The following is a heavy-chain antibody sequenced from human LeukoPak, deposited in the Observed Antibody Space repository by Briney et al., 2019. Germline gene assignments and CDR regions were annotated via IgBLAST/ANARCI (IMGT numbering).Heavy chain of an antibody. CDR2: IYFSGST. CDR1: GVSITSFY. CDR3: AGRRRFRGPFDY. D-gene: IGHD3-16*01. J-gene: IGHJ4*02. V-gene: IGHV4-59*01. Sequence: SETLSLTCTVSGVSITSFYWSWIRQPPGKGLEWIGYIYFSGSTNYNPSLKSRVTMSVDTSKNQFSLKLSSVTAADTAVYYCAGRRRFRGPFDYWGQGTLVTVSS.